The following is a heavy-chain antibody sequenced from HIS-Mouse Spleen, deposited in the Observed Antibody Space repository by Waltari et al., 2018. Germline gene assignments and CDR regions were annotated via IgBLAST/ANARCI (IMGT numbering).Heavy chain of an antibody. CDR2: IYYSGGT. D-gene: IGHD6-13*01. V-gene: IGHV4-39*07. Sequence: QLQLQESGPGLVTPSETLSLTCTVSGGSISSRRYYWGWIRQPPGKGLEWIGSIYYSGGTYYNPSLKSRVTISVDTSKNQFSLKLSSVTAADTAVYYCAREIPYSSSWYDWYFDLWGRGTLVTVSS. CDR3: AREIPYSSSWYDWYFDL. J-gene: IGHJ2*01. CDR1: GGSISSRRYY.